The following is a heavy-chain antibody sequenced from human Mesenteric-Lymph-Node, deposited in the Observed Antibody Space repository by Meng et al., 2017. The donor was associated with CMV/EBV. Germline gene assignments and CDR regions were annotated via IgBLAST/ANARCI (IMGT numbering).Heavy chain of an antibody. J-gene: IGHJ6*02. Sequence: LSLTCAASGFTFSSYAMHWVRQAPGKGLEWVAVISYDGSNKYYADSVKGRFTISRDNSKNTLYLQMNSLRAEDTAVYYCVTDKYCSSTRGCLDVWGQGTTVTVSS. V-gene: IGHV3-30-3*01. CDR1: GFTFSSYA. CDR3: VTDKYCSSTRGCLDV. CDR2: ISYDGSNK. D-gene: IGHD2-2*01.